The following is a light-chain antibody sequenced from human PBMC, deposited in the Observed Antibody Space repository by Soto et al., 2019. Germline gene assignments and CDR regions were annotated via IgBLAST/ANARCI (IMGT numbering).Light chain of an antibody. V-gene: IGKV1-5*01. CDR2: DAS. CDR1: QSISTS. J-gene: IGKJ1*01. CDR3: QQYNRYSPWT. Sequence: DIQMTQSPSTLSASVGDRVTITCRASQSISTSLAWYQQKPGEASKFLIYDASSLESGVPSRFSGSGSGTEFTLTISNLQPDDFATYFCQQYNRYSPWTFGQGTKVEI.